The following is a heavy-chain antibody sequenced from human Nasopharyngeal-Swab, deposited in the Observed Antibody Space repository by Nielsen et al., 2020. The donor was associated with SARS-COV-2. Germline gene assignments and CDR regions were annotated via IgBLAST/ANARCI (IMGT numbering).Heavy chain of an antibody. Sequence: VRQAPGKGLEWVAVIWYDGGNKYYADSVKGRFTISRDNSKNTLYLQMNSLRAEDTAVYYCARVPRVVGAFDIWGQGTMVTVSS. CDR2: IWYDGGNK. D-gene: IGHD2-15*01. J-gene: IGHJ3*02. V-gene: IGHV3-33*01. CDR3: ARVPRVVGAFDI.